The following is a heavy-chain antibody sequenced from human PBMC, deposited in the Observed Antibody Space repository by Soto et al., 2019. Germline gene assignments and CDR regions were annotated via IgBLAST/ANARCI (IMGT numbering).Heavy chain of an antibody. Sequence: GGSMRLSCAPSGFTLSSYAMRWDRQAPGKGLECVSAISGSGGSTYYADSVKGRFTITRDNSKNTLYLQMNSLRAEDTAVYYCAKDRHYDSSGYWFDPWGQGTLVTVSS. V-gene: IGHV3-23*01. D-gene: IGHD3-22*01. J-gene: IGHJ5*02. CDR2: ISGSGGST. CDR3: AKDRHYDSSGYWFDP. CDR1: GFTLSSYA.